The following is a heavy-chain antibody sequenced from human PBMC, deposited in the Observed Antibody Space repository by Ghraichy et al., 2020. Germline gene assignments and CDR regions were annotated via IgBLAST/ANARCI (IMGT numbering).Heavy chain of an antibody. CDR3: ARGTRYYDFWSGYSVENYGMDV. Sequence: ASVKVSCKASGYTFTSYDINWVRQATGQGLEWMGWMNPNSGNTGYAQKFQGRVTMTRNTSISTAYMELSSLRSEDTAVYYCARGTRYYDFWSGYSVENYGMDVWGQGTTVTVSS. V-gene: IGHV1-8*01. CDR2: MNPNSGNT. CDR1: GYTFTSYD. J-gene: IGHJ6*02. D-gene: IGHD3-3*01.